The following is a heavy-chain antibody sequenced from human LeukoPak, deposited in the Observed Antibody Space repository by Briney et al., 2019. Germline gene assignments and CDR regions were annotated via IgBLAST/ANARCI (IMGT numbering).Heavy chain of an antibody. V-gene: IGHV3-23*01. CDR2: ISGSGDST. Sequence: GGSLRLSCAASGFTFSSYAMSWVRQAPGKGLEWVSAISGSGDSTYYGDSVKGRFTISRDNSKNTLYLQMNSLRAEDTAVYYCARDFHDSSGYYPDYWGQGTLVTVSS. CDR3: ARDFHDSSGYYPDY. CDR1: GFTFSSYA. D-gene: IGHD3-22*01. J-gene: IGHJ4*02.